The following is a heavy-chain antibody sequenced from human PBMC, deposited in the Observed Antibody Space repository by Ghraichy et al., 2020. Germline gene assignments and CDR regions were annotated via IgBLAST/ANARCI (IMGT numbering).Heavy chain of an antibody. J-gene: IGHJ4*02. CDR3: AKGRSTTNHYDY. V-gene: IGHV3-23*01. CDR2: LRGSGDST. Sequence: GGSLRLSCAASGFTFSTYAMSWVRQAPGKGLEWVSALRGSGDSTYYADSVKGRFTISRDNSKNTPYLQMNSLSVEDTAVYFCAKGRSTTNHYDYWGQGTLVSVSS. CDR1: GFTFSTYA. D-gene: IGHD2/OR15-2a*01.